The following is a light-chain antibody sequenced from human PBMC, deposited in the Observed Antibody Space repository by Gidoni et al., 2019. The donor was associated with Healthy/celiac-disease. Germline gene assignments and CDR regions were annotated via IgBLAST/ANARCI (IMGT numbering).Light chain of an antibody. V-gene: IGKV1-33*01. J-gene: IGKJ2*01. Sequence: EIQMTQSPSSLAASVGDRVTITCQASQDISNYLNWYQQKPGKAPKLLIYDASNLETGVPSRFSGSGSGTDFTFTISSLQPEDIATYYCQQYDTLPQTFGQGTKLEIK. CDR2: DAS. CDR3: QQYDTLPQT. CDR1: QDISNY.